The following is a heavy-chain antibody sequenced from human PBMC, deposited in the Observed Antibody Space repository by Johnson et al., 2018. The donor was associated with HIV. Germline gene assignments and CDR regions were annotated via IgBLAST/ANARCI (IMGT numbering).Heavy chain of an antibody. CDR3: AKDQWSSSWTNDAFDI. CDR1: GFTFSDYY. CDR2: ISSSGSTI. D-gene: IGHD6-13*01. Sequence: QEQLVESGGGLVKPGGSLRLSCAASGFTFSDYYMDWIRQAPGKGLEWVSHISSSGSTIYYAGSVKGRFTISRDNAKNSLFLQMNSLRAEDTAVYYCAKDQWSSSWTNDAFDIWGQGTMVTVSS. V-gene: IGHV3-11*04. J-gene: IGHJ3*02.